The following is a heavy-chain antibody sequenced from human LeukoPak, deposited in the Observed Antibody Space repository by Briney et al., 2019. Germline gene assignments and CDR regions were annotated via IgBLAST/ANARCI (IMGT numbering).Heavy chain of an antibody. Sequence: PSETLSLTCTVSGGSISSSSYYWGWIRQPPGKGLEWIGSIYYSGSTYYNPSLKSRVTISVDTSKNQFSLKLSSVTAADTAVYYCARERISFFGVVITTGNFDYWGQGTLVTVSS. CDR2: IYYSGST. CDR1: GGSISSSSYY. CDR3: ARERISFFGVVITTGNFDY. V-gene: IGHV4-39*07. D-gene: IGHD3-3*01. J-gene: IGHJ4*02.